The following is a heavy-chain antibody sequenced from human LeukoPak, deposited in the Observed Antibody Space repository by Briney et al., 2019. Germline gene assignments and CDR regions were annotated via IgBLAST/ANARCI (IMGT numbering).Heavy chain of an antibody. D-gene: IGHD3-10*01. J-gene: IGHJ6*03. CDR1: GGSISSSSYY. Sequence: PSETLSLTCTVSGGSISSSSYYWGWIRQPPGKGLEWIGAIYYSGSTYYNPSLKSRVTISVDTSKNQFSLKLSSVTAADTAVYYCARAGGVTMVRGPPDGWYYYYMDVWGKGTTVTVSS. CDR2: IYYSGST. CDR3: ARAGGVTMVRGPPDGWYYYYMDV. V-gene: IGHV4-39*07.